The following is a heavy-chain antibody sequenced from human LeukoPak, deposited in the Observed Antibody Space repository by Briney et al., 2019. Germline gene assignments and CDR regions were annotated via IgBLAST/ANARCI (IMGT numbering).Heavy chain of an antibody. D-gene: IGHD5-24*01. CDR1: GGSISSYC. CDR2: IYYSGST. J-gene: IGHJ4*02. Sequence: SETLSLTCTVSGGSISSYCWSWIRQPPGKGLEWIGYIYYSGSTNYNPSLKSRVTISVDTSKNQFSLKLSSVTAADTAVYYCAISDNRDGYNYPLGYWGQGTLVTVSS. V-gene: IGHV4-59*01. CDR3: AISDNRDGYNYPLGY.